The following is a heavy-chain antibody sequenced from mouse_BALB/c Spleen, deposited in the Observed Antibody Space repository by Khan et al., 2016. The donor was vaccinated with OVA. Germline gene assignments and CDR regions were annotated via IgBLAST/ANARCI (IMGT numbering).Heavy chain of an antibody. CDR2: ISSSGSA. CDR3: ARSHYDSYGYGLDY. CDR1: GYSITSDYA. Sequence: EVQLQESGPGLVKPSQSLSLTCTVTGYSITSDYAWNWIRQFPGDRLEWMGYISSSGSASYNPSLKSRISITRDTSKNQFFLQLKSVTTEDTATYFGARSHYDSYGYGLDYWGRGSSVTVSS. V-gene: IGHV3-2*02. J-gene: IGHJ4*01. D-gene: IGHD1-1*01.